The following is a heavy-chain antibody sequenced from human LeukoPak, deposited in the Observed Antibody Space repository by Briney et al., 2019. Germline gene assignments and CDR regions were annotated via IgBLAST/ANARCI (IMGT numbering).Heavy chain of an antibody. D-gene: IGHD4-17*01. J-gene: IGHJ4*02. CDR1: GYTFTGYY. CDR2: INPNSGGT. CDR3: ARGATVTPTAHFDY. Sequence: ASVKVSCKASGYTFTGYYMHWVRQAPGQGLEWMGWINPNSGGTNYAQKFQGRVTMTRDTSISTAYMELSRLRSDDTAVYYCARGATVTPTAHFDYWGQGTLVTVSP. V-gene: IGHV1-2*02.